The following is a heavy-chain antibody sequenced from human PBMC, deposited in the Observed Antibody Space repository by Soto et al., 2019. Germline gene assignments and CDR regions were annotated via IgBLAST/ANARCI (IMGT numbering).Heavy chain of an antibody. V-gene: IGHV4-59*01. CDR1: GGSISSYY. CDR2: IYYSGST. CDR3: ASYDFWSGPYYYFDY. Sequence: SETLSLSCAVSGGSISSYYWSGIRQPPGKGLEWIGYIYYSGSTNYNPSLKSRVTISVDTSKNQFSLKLSSVTAADTAVYYCASYDFWSGPYYYFDYWGQGTLVTVSS. D-gene: IGHD3-3*01. J-gene: IGHJ4*02.